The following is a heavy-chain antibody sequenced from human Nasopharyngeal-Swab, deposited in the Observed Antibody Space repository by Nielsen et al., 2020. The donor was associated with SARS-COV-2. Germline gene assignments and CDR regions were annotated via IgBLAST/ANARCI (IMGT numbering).Heavy chain of an antibody. CDR1: GFTFSSYA. J-gene: IGHJ4*02. D-gene: IGHD1-1*01. V-gene: IGHV3-23*01. Sequence: GGSLRLSCAASGFTFSSYAMSWVRQAPGKGLEWVSAVSGSGTTTYYADSVKGRFTISRDNAKNSLYLQMNSLRAEDTALYYCAKDGIDERFDYWGQGTLVTVSS. CDR3: AKDGIDERFDY. CDR2: VSGSGTTT.